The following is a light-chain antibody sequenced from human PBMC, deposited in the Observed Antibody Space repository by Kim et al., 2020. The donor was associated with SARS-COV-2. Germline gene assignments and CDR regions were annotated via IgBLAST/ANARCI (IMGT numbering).Light chain of an antibody. V-gene: IGKV1-5*03. CDR3: QHYSSYLRT. J-gene: IGKJ2*01. CDR2: KAS. CDR1: QSINNW. Sequence: DIQMTQSPSTLSAYVGDRVTITCRASQSINNWLAWFQQKPGKAPKLLIYKASSLESGVPSRFSGSGSGTEFTLTISSLQPDDFATYYCQHYSSYLRTFGQGTKLEI.